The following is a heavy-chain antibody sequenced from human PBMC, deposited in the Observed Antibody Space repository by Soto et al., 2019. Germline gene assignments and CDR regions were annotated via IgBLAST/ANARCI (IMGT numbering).Heavy chain of an antibody. CDR3: ARGGDFWSGYYGSSFDY. J-gene: IGHJ4*02. Sequence: GASVKVSCKASGYTFTSYAMHWVRQAPGQRLEWMGWINAGNGNTKYSQKFQGRVTITRDTSASTAYMELSSPRSEDTAVYYCARGGDFWSGYYGSSFDYWGQGTLVTVSS. CDR1: GYTFTSYA. CDR2: INAGNGNT. V-gene: IGHV1-3*01. D-gene: IGHD3-3*01.